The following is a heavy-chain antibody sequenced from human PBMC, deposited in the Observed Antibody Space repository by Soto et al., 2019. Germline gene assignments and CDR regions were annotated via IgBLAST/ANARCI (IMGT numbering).Heavy chain of an antibody. CDR2: INPSGGST. Sequence: GASVKVPCKASGYTFTSYYMHWVRQAPGQGLEWMGIINPSGGSTNYAQKFQGRVTITADESTSTAYMELSSLRSEDTAVYYCARVAPYDSSGYPEPPFDYWGQGTLVTVSS. CDR3: ARVAPYDSSGYPEPPFDY. CDR1: GYTFTSYY. D-gene: IGHD3-22*01. J-gene: IGHJ4*02. V-gene: IGHV1-46*01.